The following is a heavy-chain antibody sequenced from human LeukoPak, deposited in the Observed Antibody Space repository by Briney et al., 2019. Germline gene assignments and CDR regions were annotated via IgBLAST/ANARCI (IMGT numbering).Heavy chain of an antibody. CDR1: GYSFTSYW. V-gene: IGHV5-51*01. J-gene: IGHJ6*02. CDR3: ARFDGPLQKVVPAANNYYYGMDV. CDR2: IYPGDSDT. D-gene: IGHD2-2*01. Sequence: GESLKISCKGSGYSFTSYWIGWVRQMPGKGLEWMGIIYPGDSDTRYSPSFQGQVTISADKSISTAYLQWSSLKASDTAMYYCARFDGPLQKVVPAANNYYYGMDVWGQGTTVTVSS.